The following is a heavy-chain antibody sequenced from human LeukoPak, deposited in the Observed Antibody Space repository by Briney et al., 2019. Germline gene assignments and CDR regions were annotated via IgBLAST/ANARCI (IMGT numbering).Heavy chain of an antibody. D-gene: IGHD4-23*01. CDR1: GGSFSGYY. V-gene: IGHV4-34*01. CDR3: VRDKTFDVVNFFES. J-gene: IGHJ4*02. CDR2: INHSGST. Sequence: SETLSLTCAVYGGSFSGYYWSWIRQPPGKGLEWIGEINHSGSTNYNPSLKSRVTISVDTSKNQFSLKLSSATAADTAVYYCVRDKTFDVVNFFESWGQGTLVTVSS.